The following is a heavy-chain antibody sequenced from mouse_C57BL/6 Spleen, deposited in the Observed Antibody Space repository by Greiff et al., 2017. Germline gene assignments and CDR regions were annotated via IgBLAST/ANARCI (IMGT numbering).Heavy chain of an antibody. V-gene: IGHV8-8*01. J-gene: IGHJ4*01. CDR3: ARIGGLLPSFYAMDY. D-gene: IGHD1-1*01. CDR1: GFSLSTFGMG. Sequence: QVTLKVSGPGILQPSQTLSLTCSFSGFSLSTFGMGVGWIRQPSGKGLEWLAHIWVDDDKYYNPTLKSRLTISKDTSKHQVFLKIANVYTADTATYYCARIGGLLPSFYAMDYWGQGTSVTVSS. CDR2: IWVDDDK.